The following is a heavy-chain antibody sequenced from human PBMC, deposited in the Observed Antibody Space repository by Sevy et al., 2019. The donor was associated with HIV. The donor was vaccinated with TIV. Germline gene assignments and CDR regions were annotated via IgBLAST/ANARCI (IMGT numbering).Heavy chain of an antibody. CDR3: AKSYDYLWGSYRQGWFDP. V-gene: IGHV4-34*01. CDR2: INHSGAT. J-gene: IGHJ5*02. Sequence: SETLSLTCAVYGGSFNTYQWSWIRQPTGKGLEWIGEINHSGATNYSPSLKSRVTISADKSNNQFSLRLSSVTAADTAVYYCAKSYDYLWGSYRQGWFDPWGQGTLVTVSS. D-gene: IGHD3-16*02. CDR1: GGSFNTYQ.